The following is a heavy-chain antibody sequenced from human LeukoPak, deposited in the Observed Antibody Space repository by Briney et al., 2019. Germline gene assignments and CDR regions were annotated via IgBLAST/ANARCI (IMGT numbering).Heavy chain of an antibody. V-gene: IGHV1-69*04. CDR1: GGTFSSYA. CDR2: IIPILGIA. Sequence: ASVKVSCKASGGTFSSYAISWVRQAPGQGLEWMGRIIPILGIADYAQKFQGRVTITADKSTSTAYMELSSLRSEDTAVYYCASPTRGYDYVGRPFDYWGQGTLVTVSS. J-gene: IGHJ4*02. D-gene: IGHD5-12*01. CDR3: ASPTRGYDYVGRPFDY.